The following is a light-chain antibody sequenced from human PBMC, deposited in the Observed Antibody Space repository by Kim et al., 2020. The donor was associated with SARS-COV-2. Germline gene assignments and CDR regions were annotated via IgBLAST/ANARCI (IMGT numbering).Light chain of an antibody. Sequence: GPSITISCTVTSSDVGGYNYVSWYQQHPGKAPKLMIYDVTNRPSGVSNRFSGSKSDNTASLTISGLQAEDEADYYCGSFTSSRTLVFGGGTQLTVL. V-gene: IGLV2-14*03. CDR1: SSDVGGYNY. CDR2: DVT. CDR3: GSFTSSRTLV. J-gene: IGLJ3*02.